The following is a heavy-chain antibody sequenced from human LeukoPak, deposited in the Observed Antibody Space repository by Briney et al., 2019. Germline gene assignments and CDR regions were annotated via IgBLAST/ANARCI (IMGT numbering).Heavy chain of an antibody. CDR1: GFTFSSYT. V-gene: IGHV3-21*01. Sequence: GGSLRLSCAASGFTFSSYTMNWVRQAPGKGLEWVSSISSSSSYIYYADSVKGRFTISRDNAKNPLYLQLNSLRAEDTAVYYCARDPYSSSWYDYWGQGTLVTVSS. D-gene: IGHD6-13*01. CDR3: ARDPYSSSWYDY. CDR2: ISSSSSYI. J-gene: IGHJ4*02.